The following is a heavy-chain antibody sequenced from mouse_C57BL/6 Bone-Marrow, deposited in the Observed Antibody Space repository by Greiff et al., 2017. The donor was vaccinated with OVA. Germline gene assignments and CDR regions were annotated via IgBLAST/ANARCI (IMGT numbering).Heavy chain of an antibody. Sequence: EVQLVESGGGLVQSGRSLRLSCATSGFTFSDFYMEWVRQAPGKGLEWIAASRNKANDYTTEYSASVKGRFIVSRDTSQSILYLQMNALIAVDTAIYYCARGGTARMDYWGQGTSVTVSS. CDR2: SRNKANDYTT. CDR1: GFTFSDFY. CDR3: ARGGTARMDY. D-gene: IGHD3-1*01. V-gene: IGHV7-1*01. J-gene: IGHJ4*01.